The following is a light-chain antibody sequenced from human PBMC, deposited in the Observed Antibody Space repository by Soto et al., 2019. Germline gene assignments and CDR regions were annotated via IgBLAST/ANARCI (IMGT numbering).Light chain of an antibody. CDR3: QQYGRLFYT. Sequence: EIVLTQSPGTLSLSPGERATLSCRASQSVSSSYLAWYQQKPGQAPRLLIYGASSRATGIPDRFSGSGSGTDFTLTISRLEPEDFAVYYCQQYGRLFYTFGQGTKLEIK. V-gene: IGKV3-20*01. CDR1: QSVSSSY. J-gene: IGKJ2*01. CDR2: GAS.